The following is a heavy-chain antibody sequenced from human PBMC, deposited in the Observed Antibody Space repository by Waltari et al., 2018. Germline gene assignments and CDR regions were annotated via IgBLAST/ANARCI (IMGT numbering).Heavy chain of an antibody. CDR1: GFSFMGFA. CDR3: AKGSRGYTNYFFDS. D-gene: IGHD3-16*02. Sequence: EVQLLESAGGLVQPGAALRLSCAASGFSFMGFAMTWVRQAPGEGLECVASISGSGATPFYADSVKGRFTIVRDNSRDTVYLQMNSLRVDDSAVYYCAKGSRGYTNYFFDSWGQGTLVSVSS. CDR2: ISGSGATP. J-gene: IGHJ4*02. V-gene: IGHV3-23*01.